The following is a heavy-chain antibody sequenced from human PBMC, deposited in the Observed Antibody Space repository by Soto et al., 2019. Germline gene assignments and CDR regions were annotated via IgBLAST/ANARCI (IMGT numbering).Heavy chain of an antibody. CDR1: GFTFRSYS. J-gene: IGHJ4*02. V-gene: IGHV3-23*01. Sequence: XGSLRLSCAASGFTFRSYSMSWVRQAPGKGLEWVSVISDSDGSTYYADSVKGRFTISRDDSKNTLYLQMNSLRAEDTAVFYCARSRNTPFDDWAQGTLVTVSS. D-gene: IGHD5-18*01. CDR2: ISDSDGST. CDR3: ARSRNTPFDD.